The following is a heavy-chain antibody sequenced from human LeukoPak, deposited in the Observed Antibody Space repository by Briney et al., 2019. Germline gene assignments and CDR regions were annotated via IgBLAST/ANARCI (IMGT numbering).Heavy chain of an antibody. J-gene: IGHJ4*02. V-gene: IGHV3-72*01. CDR3: ASAVPAAKFYYSY. D-gene: IGHD3-22*01. CDR2: IRKKINRYST. Sequence: PGGSLRLSCAAAGFTFSDHYMDWVRQAPGKGLEWVGRIRKKINRYSTEYAASVKGRFTISRDDSKNSLYLQMNSLQTEDTAVYYCASAVPAAKFYYSYWGQGTLVTVSS. CDR1: GFTFSDHY.